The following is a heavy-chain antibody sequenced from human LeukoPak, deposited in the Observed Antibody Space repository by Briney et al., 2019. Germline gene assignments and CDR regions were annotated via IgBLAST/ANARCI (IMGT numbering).Heavy chain of an antibody. V-gene: IGHV3-48*02. CDR1: GFTFSSYS. D-gene: IGHD2-15*01. J-gene: IGHJ4*02. CDR2: IGSSSNAI. CDR3: ATYWN. Sequence: GGSLRLSCAASGFTFSSYSMNWVRQAPGKGLEWVSYIGSSSNAIYYADSAKGRFTISRDNAKNSLYLQMHSLRDEDTAVYYCATYWNWGQGTLVTVSS.